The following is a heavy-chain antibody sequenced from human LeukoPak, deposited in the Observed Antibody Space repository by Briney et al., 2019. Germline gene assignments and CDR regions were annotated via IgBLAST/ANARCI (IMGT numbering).Heavy chain of an antibody. V-gene: IGHV3-21*01. CDR2: ISSSSSYI. CDR3: ARDHSLAAAGLDY. D-gene: IGHD6-13*01. Sequence: PGGSLRLSCAASGFTFSSYSMTWVRQAPGKGLEWVSSISSSSSYIYYADPVKGRFTISRDNAKNSLYLQMNSLRAEDTAVYYCARDHSLAAAGLDYWGQGTLVTVSS. CDR1: GFTFSSYS. J-gene: IGHJ4*02.